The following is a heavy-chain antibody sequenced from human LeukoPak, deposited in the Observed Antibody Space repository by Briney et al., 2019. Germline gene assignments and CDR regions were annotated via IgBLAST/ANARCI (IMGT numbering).Heavy chain of an antibody. Sequence: GGSLRLSCAASGFTFSDYYMSWIRQAPGKGLEWVSGISGSGGSTYYADSVKGRFTISRDNSKNTLYLQMNSLRAEDTAVYYCAKTNYDILTAIDYWGQGTLVTVSS. CDR2: ISGSGGST. V-gene: IGHV3-23*01. CDR1: GFTFSDYY. J-gene: IGHJ4*02. D-gene: IGHD3-9*01. CDR3: AKTNYDILTAIDY.